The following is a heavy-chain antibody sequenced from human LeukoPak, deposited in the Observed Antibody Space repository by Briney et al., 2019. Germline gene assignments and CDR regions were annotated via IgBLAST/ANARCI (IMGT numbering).Heavy chain of an antibody. V-gene: IGHV3-43*02. CDR1: GFTFDDYG. Sequence: GGSLRLSCAASGFTFDDYGMHWVRQPPGKGLEWVSLFSGDGGSTYYADSVKGRFTISRDNRKNSLYLEMNSLTTEDSAIYYCAKDFSGYIDYWRQGTLVTVSS. CDR2: FSGDGGST. CDR3: AKDFSGYIDY. D-gene: IGHD5-12*01. J-gene: IGHJ4*02.